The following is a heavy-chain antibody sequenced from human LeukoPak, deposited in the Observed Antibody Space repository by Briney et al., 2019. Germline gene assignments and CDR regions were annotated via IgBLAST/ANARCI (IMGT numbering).Heavy chain of an antibody. D-gene: IGHD3-10*01. V-gene: IGHV1-2*02. CDR2: INPNSGGT. CDR1: GYTFAGYY. CDR3: ARGVTYYGSGKTDY. Sequence: ASVKVSCTASGYTFAGYYMHWVRQAPGQGLAWMGWINPNSGGTNYAQKFQGRVTMTRDTSISTAYMELSRLRSDDTAVYYCARGVTYYGSGKTDYWGQGTLVTVSS. J-gene: IGHJ4*02.